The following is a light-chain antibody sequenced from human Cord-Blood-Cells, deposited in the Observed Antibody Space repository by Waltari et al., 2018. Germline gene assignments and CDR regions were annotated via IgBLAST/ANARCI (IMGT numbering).Light chain of an antibody. J-gene: IGKJ2*01. Sequence: EIVLTQSPGTLSLSPGERATLSCRASQSVSSSYLAWYQQKPGQAPRLLIYGASSRATGIPDRFSGSGSGTDFTLTISRLEPKDFAVYYCQQQETFGQGTKLEIK. CDR2: GAS. V-gene: IGKV3-20*01. CDR1: QSVSSSY. CDR3: QQQET.